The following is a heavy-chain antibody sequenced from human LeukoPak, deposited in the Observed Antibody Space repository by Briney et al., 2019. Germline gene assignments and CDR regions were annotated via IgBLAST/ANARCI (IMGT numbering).Heavy chain of an antibody. CDR3: ARVWNYYDSSGYSDY. Sequence: ASVKVSCKASGYTFTSYGISWVRQAPGQGLEWMGWISAYNGNTNYAQKLQGRVTMTTDTSTSTAYMELRSLRSDDTAVYYCARVWNYYDSSGYSDYWGQGTLVTVSS. D-gene: IGHD3-22*01. V-gene: IGHV1-18*01. J-gene: IGHJ4*02. CDR1: GYTFTSYG. CDR2: ISAYNGNT.